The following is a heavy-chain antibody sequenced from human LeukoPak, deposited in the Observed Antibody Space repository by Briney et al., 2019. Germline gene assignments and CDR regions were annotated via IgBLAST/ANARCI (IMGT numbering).Heavy chain of an antibody. CDR1: GGTFSSYA. CDR2: IIPNSGGT. CDR3: ARDRVYISSWDVAIMYSYYRDG. D-gene: IGHD6-13*01. V-gene: IGHV1-2*02. J-gene: IGHJ6*03. Sequence: ASVKVSCKASGGTFSSYAISWVRQAPGQGLEWMGGIIPNSGGTNYAQKFQGRVTMTRDTSISTAYMELSRLRSDDTAVYYCARDRVYISSWDVAIMYSYYRDGWVKGTTVTVSS.